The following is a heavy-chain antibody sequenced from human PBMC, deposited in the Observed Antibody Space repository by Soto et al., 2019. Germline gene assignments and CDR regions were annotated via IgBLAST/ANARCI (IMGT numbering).Heavy chain of an antibody. D-gene: IGHD6-13*01. CDR1: GFTVSSNY. Sequence: GGSLRLSCAASGFTVSSNYMSWVRQAPGKGLEWVSVIYSGGSTYYADSVKGRFTMSRDNSKNTLYLQMNSLRAEDTAVYYCARSDYGIAAALHYYYYMDVWGKGTTVTVSS. CDR3: ARSDYGIAAALHYYYYMDV. CDR2: IYSGGST. V-gene: IGHV3-66*01. J-gene: IGHJ6*03.